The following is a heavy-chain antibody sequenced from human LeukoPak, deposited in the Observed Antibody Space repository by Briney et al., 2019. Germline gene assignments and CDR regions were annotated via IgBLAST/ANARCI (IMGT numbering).Heavy chain of an antibody. CDR3: AKGTADYYYYYMDV. D-gene: IGHD2-2*01. Sequence: GGSLRLSCAASGFTFSSYSMNWVRQAPGKGLEWVSSISSSSSYIYYADSVKGRFTISRDNSKNTLYLQMNSLRAEDTAVYYCAKGTADYYYYYMDVWGKGTTVTISS. CDR2: ISSSSSYI. J-gene: IGHJ6*03. CDR1: GFTFSSYS. V-gene: IGHV3-21*01.